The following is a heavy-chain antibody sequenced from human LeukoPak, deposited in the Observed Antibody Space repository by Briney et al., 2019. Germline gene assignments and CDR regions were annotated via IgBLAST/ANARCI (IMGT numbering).Heavy chain of an antibody. J-gene: IGHJ3*02. D-gene: IGHD2-8*02. CDR3: ARPITGGTSDAFDI. Sequence: PGGSLGLSCAASGFTFSSYEMNWVRQAPGKGLEWVSYISSSGSTIYYADSVKGRFTISRDNAKNLLYLQMNSLRAEDTVVYYCARPITGGTSDAFDIWGQGTMVTVSS. V-gene: IGHV3-48*03. CDR2: ISSSGSTI. CDR1: GFTFSSYE.